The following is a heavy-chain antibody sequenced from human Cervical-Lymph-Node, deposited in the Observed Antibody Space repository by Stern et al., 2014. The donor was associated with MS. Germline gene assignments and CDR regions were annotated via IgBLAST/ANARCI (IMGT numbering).Heavy chain of an antibody. CDR1: GGSISSGSYY. D-gene: IGHD4-17*01. CDR2: INTSGRT. CDR3: ARVSFGDYGADWFDP. V-gene: IGHV4-61*02. J-gene: IGHJ5*02. Sequence: QVQLVQSGPGLVKPSQTLSLTCTVSGGSISSGSYYWSWIRQTAGKGLEWIGRINTSGRTNYNPSLRSRVIISVDTSKSQFSLKLIFGTAADTAIYYCARVSFGDYGADWFDPWGQGTLVTVSS.